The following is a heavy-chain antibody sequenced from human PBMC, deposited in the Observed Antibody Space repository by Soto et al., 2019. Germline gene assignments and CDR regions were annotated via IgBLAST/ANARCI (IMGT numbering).Heavy chain of an antibody. D-gene: IGHD1-26*01. J-gene: IGHJ4*02. V-gene: IGHV3-23*01. Sequence: GGSLRLSCAASGFTFSNSAMTWVRQAPAKGLEWVSTIRDSDSGGSTFYADSVKGRFTISRDDSKNTLYLQMSSLRAEDTAMYYCAKDLAGATRGRFDYWGQGALVTVSS. CDR3: AKDLAGATRGRFDY. CDR1: GFTFSNSA. CDR2: IRDSDSGGST.